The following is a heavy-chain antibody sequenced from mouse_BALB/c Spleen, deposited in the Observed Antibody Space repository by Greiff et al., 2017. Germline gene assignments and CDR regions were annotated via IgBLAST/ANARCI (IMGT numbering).Heavy chain of an antibody. CDR1: GYTFTSYW. D-gene: IGHD1-2*01. CDR2: IYPGDGDT. V-gene: IGHV1-87*01. J-gene: IGHJ4*01. Sequence: QVQLQQSGAELAKPGASVKLSCKASGYTFTSYWMQWVKQRPGQGLEWIGAIYPGDGDTRYTQKFKGKATLTADKSSSTAYMQLSSLASEDSAGYYCARGLRHAMDYWGQGTSVTVSS. CDR3: ARGLRHAMDY.